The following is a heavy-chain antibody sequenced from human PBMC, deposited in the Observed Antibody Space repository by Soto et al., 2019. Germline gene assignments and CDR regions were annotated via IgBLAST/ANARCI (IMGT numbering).Heavy chain of an antibody. J-gene: IGHJ4*02. V-gene: IGHV3-33*01. CDR3: ASSWGDGYNWYFDY. CDR1: GFTFSTYG. D-gene: IGHD5-12*01. Sequence: QVQLVESGGGVVQPGRSLRLSCAASGFTFSTYGMHWVRQAPGKGLEWVAVIWYDGSNKYYADSVKGRFTISRDNSKNTLYLQMNSLRAEDTAVYYCASSWGDGYNWYFDYWGQGTLVTVSS. CDR2: IWYDGSNK.